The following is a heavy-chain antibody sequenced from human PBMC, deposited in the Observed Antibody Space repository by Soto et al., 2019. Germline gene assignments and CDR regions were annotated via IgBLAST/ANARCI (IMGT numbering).Heavy chain of an antibody. J-gene: IGHJ4*02. CDR1: GYSFTSYY. D-gene: IGHD3-3*01. CDR2: MNPNSGNT. Sequence: GASVKVSCKASGYSFTSYYINWVLQATGQGLEWMGWMNPNSGNTGYAQKFQGRVTMTRNTSISTAYMELSSLRSEDTAVYYCARVSTLRFLEWLPASGNFDYWGQGTLVTVS. V-gene: IGHV1-8*01. CDR3: ARVSTLRFLEWLPASGNFDY.